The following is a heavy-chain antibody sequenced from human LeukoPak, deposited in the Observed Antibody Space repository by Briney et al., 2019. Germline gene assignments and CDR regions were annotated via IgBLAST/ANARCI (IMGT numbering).Heavy chain of an antibody. J-gene: IGHJ4*02. CDR2: IYTSGST. Sequence: PSQTLSLTCTVFGGSISSGSYYWSWIRQPAGKGLEWIGRIYTSGSTNYNPSLKSRVTISVDTSKNQFSLKLSSVTAADTAVYYCARSIAARREYYFDYWGQGTLVTVSS. CDR3: ARSIAARREYYFDY. V-gene: IGHV4-61*02. CDR1: GGSISSGSYY. D-gene: IGHD6-6*01.